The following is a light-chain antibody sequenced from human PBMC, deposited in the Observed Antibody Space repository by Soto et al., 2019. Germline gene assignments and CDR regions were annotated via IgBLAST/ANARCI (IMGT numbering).Light chain of an antibody. V-gene: IGKV3-15*01. CDR1: QSVSRS. Sequence: EIVMTQSPATLSVSPGERVTLSCRASQSVSRSLAWYQQKPGQAPRLLIYGASTRATGIPARFSGSGSGPEFTLTISSLQSEDFAVYYCQKYNNWPPFTFGPGTKVDIK. CDR3: QKYNNWPPFT. CDR2: GAS. J-gene: IGKJ3*01.